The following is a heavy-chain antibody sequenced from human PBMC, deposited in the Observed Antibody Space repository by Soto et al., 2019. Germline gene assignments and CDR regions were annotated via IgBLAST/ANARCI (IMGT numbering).Heavy chain of an antibody. CDR2: INWNGGST. D-gene: IGHD1-7*01. CDR1: GFTFDDYG. V-gene: IGHV3-20*01. J-gene: IGHJ3*02. Sequence: PGGSLRLSCAASGFTFDDYGMSWVRQAPGKGLEWVSGINWNGGSTGYADSVKGRFTISRDNAKNSLYLQMNSLRAEDTALYHSAREYNWNYADAFDIWGQGTMVTVSS. CDR3: AREYNWNYADAFDI.